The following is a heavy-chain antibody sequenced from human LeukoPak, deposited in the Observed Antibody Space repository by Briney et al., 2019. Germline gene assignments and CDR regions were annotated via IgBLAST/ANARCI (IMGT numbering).Heavy chain of an antibody. CDR1: GGSISSSSYY. CDR3: ARDSIADPDPNYYGSGSYYNVGAFDI. CDR2: IYYSGST. J-gene: IGHJ3*02. Sequence: SSETLSLTCTVSGGSISSSSYYWGWIRQPPGKGLEWIGSIYYSGSTYYNPSLKSRVTISVDTSKNQFSLKLSSVTAADTAVYYCARDSIADPDPNYYGSGSYYNVGAFDIWGQGTMVTVSS. D-gene: IGHD3-10*01. V-gene: IGHV4-39*07.